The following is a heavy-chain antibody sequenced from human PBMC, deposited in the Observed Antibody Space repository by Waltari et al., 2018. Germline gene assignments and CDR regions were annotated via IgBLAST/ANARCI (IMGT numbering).Heavy chain of an antibody. D-gene: IGHD4-17*01. J-gene: IGHJ4*02. V-gene: IGHV4-38-2*02. Sequence: QVQLQESGPGLVKPSETLSLTCAVSGSSISSGYYWGWIRQPPGKGLELIGCIYHSGSTYYNPSLKSRVTISVDTSKNQFSLKLSSVTAADTAVYYCARDMAGSRGKGGDYGEFDYWGQGTLVTVSS. CDR3: ARDMAGSRGKGGDYGEFDY. CDR1: GSSISSGYY. CDR2: IYHSGST.